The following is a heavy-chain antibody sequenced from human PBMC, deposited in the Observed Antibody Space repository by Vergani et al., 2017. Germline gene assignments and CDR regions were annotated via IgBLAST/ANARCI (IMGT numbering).Heavy chain of an antibody. J-gene: IGHJ5*02. Sequence: QVQLQESGPGLLKPSQTLSLTCTVSGGSISSGGYYWSWIRQHPGKGLEWIGYIYYSGSTYYNPSLKSRVSISVDTSKNQFSLKLSSVTAADTALYYRAGTGDCSSTSCNFWYWFDPWGQGTLVTVSS. CDR3: AGTGDCSSTSCNFWYWFDP. CDR2: IYYSGST. CDR1: GGSISSGGYY. V-gene: IGHV4-31*03. D-gene: IGHD2-2*01.